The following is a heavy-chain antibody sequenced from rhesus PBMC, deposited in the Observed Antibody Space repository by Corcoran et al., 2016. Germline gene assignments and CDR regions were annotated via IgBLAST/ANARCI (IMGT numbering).Heavy chain of an antibody. CDR1: GGSISDYYY. V-gene: IGHV4S9*01. CDR3: ARDDDSSWSLDY. D-gene: IGHD6-13*01. J-gene: IGHJ4*01. Sequence: QVQLQESGPGLVKPSETLSLTCAVPGGSISDYYYWNWIRQPPGKGLEWIGNIYGNSASTYYNPSLKSLVTISKDTSKNQFFLKLSSVTAADTAVYYCARDDDSSWSLDYWGQGVLVTVSS. CDR2: IYGNSAST.